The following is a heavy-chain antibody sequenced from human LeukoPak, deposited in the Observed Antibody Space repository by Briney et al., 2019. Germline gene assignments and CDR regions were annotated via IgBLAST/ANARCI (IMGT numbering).Heavy chain of an antibody. J-gene: IGHJ4*02. Sequence: SETLSLTCTVSGGSISSSSYYWGWIRQPPGKGLEWIGNIYYSGSTSYNPSLKSRVTISIDTSKNQFSLKLSSVTAADTAVYYCARCVLGYGSGSHDYWGQGTLVTVSS. CDR3: ARCVLGYGSGSHDY. CDR1: GGSISSSSYY. V-gene: IGHV4-39*07. CDR2: IYYSGST. D-gene: IGHD3-10*01.